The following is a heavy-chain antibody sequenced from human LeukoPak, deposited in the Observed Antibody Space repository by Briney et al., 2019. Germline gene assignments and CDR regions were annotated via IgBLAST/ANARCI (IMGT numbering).Heavy chain of an antibody. CDR2: ISGSGGST. D-gene: IGHD3-22*01. CDR1: GFTFSSCA. J-gene: IGHJ4*02. CDR3: AKDLGPVVHYDSSGYYGGFDY. Sequence: GGSLRLSCAASGFTFSSCAMSWVRQAPGKGLEWVSAISGSGGSTYYADSVKGRFTISRDNSKNTLYLQMNSLRAEDTAVYYCAKDLGPVVHYDSSGYYGGFDYWGQGTLVTVSS. V-gene: IGHV3-23*01.